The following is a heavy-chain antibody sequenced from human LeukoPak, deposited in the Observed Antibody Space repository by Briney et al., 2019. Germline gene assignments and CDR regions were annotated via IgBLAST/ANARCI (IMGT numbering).Heavy chain of an antibody. CDR1: GFRFSSYD. D-gene: IGHD2-2*02. J-gene: IGHJ4*02. CDR3: ARANPTIPIFYFDF. V-gene: IGHV3-48*01. CDR2: LTRTSSAT. Sequence: PGGSLRLSCVGSGFRFSSYDMNWVRQAPGRGLEWLSYLTRTSSATWYADSVKGRFTIFRDNAKSSLYLQMNSLRVEDTAVYYCARANPTIPIFYFDFWGRGTLVTVSS.